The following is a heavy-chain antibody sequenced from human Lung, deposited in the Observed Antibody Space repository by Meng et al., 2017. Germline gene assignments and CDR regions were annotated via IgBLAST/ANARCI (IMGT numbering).Heavy chain of an antibody. V-gene: IGHV1-18*01. CDR3: ATRGNPYLNC. CDR2: INTYNGKT. Sequence: QGEVVQSGAGGKKPGAWVKVSCEASGYTLSSDGFSWVRQAPGQGLEWLGWINTYNGKTDYAQKFQGRITMTTDTFTSTAYMELRNLRSDDTAVYYCATRGNPYLNCWGQGTLVTVSS. J-gene: IGHJ4*02. CDR1: GYTLSSDG.